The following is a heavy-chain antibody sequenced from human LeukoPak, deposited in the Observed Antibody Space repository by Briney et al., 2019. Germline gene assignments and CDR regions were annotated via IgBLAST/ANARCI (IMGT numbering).Heavy chain of an antibody. D-gene: IGHD4-17*01. CDR1: RFTFSSYA. J-gene: IGHJ4*02. CDR3: ARETGSAVGSTDFDY. CDR2: IAYDGSNK. V-gene: IGHV3-30-3*01. Sequence: GGSLRLSCAASRFTFSSYAVHWVRQAPGKGLEWVAVIAYDGSNKYHADSVKGRFTISRDNSKNTLYLQMNSLRAEDTAVYYCARETGSAVGSTDFDYWGQGTLVTVSS.